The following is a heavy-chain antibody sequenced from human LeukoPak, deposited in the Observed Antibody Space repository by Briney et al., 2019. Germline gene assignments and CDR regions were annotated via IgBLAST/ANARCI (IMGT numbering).Heavy chain of an antibody. CDR3: AHRDWAVAANWFDP. CDR2: IYWDDDK. V-gene: IGHV2-5*02. D-gene: IGHD6-19*01. J-gene: IGHJ5*02. CDR1: GFSLSTSGVG. Sequence: SGPTLVKPTQTLTLTCTFSGFSLSTSGVGVGWIRQPPGKALEWLALIYWDDDKRYSPSLKSRLTITKDTSKNQVVLTMTNMDPVDTATYYCAHRDWAVAANWFDPWGQGTLVTVSS.